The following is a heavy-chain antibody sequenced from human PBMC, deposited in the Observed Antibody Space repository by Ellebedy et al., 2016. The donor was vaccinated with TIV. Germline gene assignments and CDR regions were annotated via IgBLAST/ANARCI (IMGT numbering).Heavy chain of an antibody. CDR2: LYTSGTT. CDR1: GGSISSYY. V-gene: IGHV4-4*07. D-gene: IGHD3-22*01. Sequence: GSLRLSCTVSGGSISSYYWSWIRQPAGKGLEWIGRLYTSGTTNYNPSLRGRVTVSVDTSKNQFSLKLSSVTAADTAVYYCARHGPQWFDAFDVWGQGTLVNVSS. CDR3: ARHGPQWFDAFDV. J-gene: IGHJ3*01.